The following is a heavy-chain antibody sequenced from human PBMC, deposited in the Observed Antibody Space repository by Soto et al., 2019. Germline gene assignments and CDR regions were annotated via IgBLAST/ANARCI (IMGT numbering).Heavy chain of an antibody. D-gene: IGHD3-22*01. CDR1: GYSITSGFY. V-gene: IGHV4-38-2*01. J-gene: IGHJ4*02. CDR3: TRGAGAPWVRFDS. Sequence: PSETLSLTCGVSGYSITSGFYWGWVRQSPGEGLEWIGSISYSAKTFYNPSLASRLSIAVDTAKNQFSLRLTSVTAADTALYYCTRGAGAPWVRFDSWGQGTLVTVSS. CDR2: ISYSAKT.